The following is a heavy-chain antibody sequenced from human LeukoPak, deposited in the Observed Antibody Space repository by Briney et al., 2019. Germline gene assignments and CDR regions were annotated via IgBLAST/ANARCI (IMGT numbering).Heavy chain of an antibody. CDR2: IFTTGST. D-gene: IGHD3-3*01. J-gene: IGHJ6*03. Sequence: PSQTLSLTCTVSGGSISSGRFYWSWIRQPAGKGLEWIGRIFTTGSTNYNPSLKSRVTISVDTSKNQFSLKLSSVTAADTAVYYCARARKAYDFWSGPSRPSYYYYYYMDVWGKGTTVTVSS. V-gene: IGHV4-61*02. CDR3: ARARKAYDFWSGPSRPSYYYYYYMDV. CDR1: GGSISSGRFY.